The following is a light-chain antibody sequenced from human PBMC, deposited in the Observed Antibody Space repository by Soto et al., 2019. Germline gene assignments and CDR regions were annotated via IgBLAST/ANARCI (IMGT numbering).Light chain of an antibody. CDR1: SSNIGRNT. Sequence: QSVLTQPPSASGTPGQRVTISCTGGSSNIGRNTVNWYQQLPGTAPKLLMYEDNQRPSGVPDRFSGSKSGTSASLAISGLQSEDEADYYCAAWDASLSGVVFGGGTKLTVL. J-gene: IGLJ2*01. V-gene: IGLV1-44*01. CDR2: EDN. CDR3: AAWDASLSGVV.